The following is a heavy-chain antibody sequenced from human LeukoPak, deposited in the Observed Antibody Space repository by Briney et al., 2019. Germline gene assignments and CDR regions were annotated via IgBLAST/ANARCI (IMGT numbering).Heavy chain of an antibody. CDR1: GGSISSRGYY. D-gene: IGHD4-17*01. V-gene: IGHV4-31*11. J-gene: IGHJ6*03. Sequence: SETLSLTCAVSGGSISSRGYYWIRIRQHPVKGLEWMGYVFYSGAAYYNPALRSRITISLDTSRNQFSLTLTSLSAADTAVYYCARYGDYGTEGYFYMDVWGKGTMVTVSS. CDR2: VFYSGAA. CDR3: ARYGDYGTEGYFYMDV.